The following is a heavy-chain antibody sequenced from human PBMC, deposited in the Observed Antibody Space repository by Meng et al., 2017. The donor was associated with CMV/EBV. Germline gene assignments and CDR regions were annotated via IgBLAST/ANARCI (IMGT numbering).Heavy chain of an antibody. CDR2: IYYSGST. D-gene: IGHD3-3*01. J-gene: IGHJ4*02. V-gene: IGHV4-39*01. CDR3: ARQGEGDYDFWSGRRGFDY. Sequence: SETLSLTCTVSGGSISSSSYYWGWIRQPPGKGLEWIGSIYYSGSTYYNPSLKSRVTISVDTSKNQFSLKLSSVTAADTAVYHCARQGEGDYDFWSGRRGFDYWGQGTLVTVSS. CDR1: GGSISSSSYY.